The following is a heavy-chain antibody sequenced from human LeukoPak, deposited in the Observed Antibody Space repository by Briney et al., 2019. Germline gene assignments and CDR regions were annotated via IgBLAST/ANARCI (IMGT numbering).Heavy chain of an antibody. CDR3: ARDPRRFDY. J-gene: IGHJ4*02. Sequence: PGGSLRLSCAASGFTVSSNYMSWVRQAPGKGLEWVSYISSSGSTIYYADSVKGQFTISRDNAKNSLYLQMNSLRAEDTAVYYCARDPRRFDYWGQGTLVTVSS. CDR2: ISSSGSTI. CDR1: GFTVSSNY. V-gene: IGHV3-11*04.